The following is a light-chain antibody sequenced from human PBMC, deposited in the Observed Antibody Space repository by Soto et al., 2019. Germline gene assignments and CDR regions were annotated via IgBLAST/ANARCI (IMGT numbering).Light chain of an antibody. J-gene: IGKJ1*01. CDR3: QNYDNWPPTWT. CDR1: QSVSTNY. CDR2: DAY. Sequence: IVLTHSPATLSLSPLERATLYFVSIQSVSTNYVAWYQQKPGLAPRLLIYDAYSRATGISDRFSGSGSGTEFTLTISSLQSEDFAVYYCQNYDNWPPTWTFGQGTKV. V-gene: IGKV3D-20*01.